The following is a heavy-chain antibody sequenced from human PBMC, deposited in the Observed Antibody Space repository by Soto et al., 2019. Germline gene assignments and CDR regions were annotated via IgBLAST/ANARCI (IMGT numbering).Heavy chain of an antibody. Sequence: SETLSLTCTVSGGSISSYYWSWIRQPPGKGLEWIGYIFYSGSTNYNPSLKSRVIISVDTSKNQFSLKLSSVTAADTAVYYCARDWFGSVGRWFDPWGQGTLVTVSS. J-gene: IGHJ5*02. CDR3: ARDWFGSVGRWFDP. D-gene: IGHD3-16*01. CDR1: GGSISSYY. V-gene: IGHV4-59*01. CDR2: IFYSGST.